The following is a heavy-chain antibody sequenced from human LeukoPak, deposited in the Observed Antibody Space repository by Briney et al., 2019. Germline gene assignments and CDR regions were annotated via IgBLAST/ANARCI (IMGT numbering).Heavy chain of an antibody. CDR1: GYTFIGYY. CDR2: INPSSGAT. D-gene: IGHD3-3*02. Sequence: ASMMVSCKASGYTFIGYYIQWVRQDPGQGLEWMGWINPSSGATNYVQRFQGRVTMTRDTSISTAYMELSSLRSDDTAVYYCARSISLGHHDFWGQGTLVTVSS. V-gene: IGHV1-2*02. J-gene: IGHJ4*02. CDR3: ARSISLGHHDF.